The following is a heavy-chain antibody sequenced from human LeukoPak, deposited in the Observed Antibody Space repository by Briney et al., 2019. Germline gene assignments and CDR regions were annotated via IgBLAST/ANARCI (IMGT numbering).Heavy chain of an antibody. Sequence: GGSLRLSCAASGFTVSSNYMSWVRQAPGKGLEWVSVIYSGGSTYYADSVKGRVTISRDNSKNTLYLQMNSLRAEATAVYYCARGYVLRENYYFDYWGQGTLVTVSS. J-gene: IGHJ4*02. CDR3: ARGYVLRENYYFDY. CDR2: IYSGGST. V-gene: IGHV3-53*01. CDR1: GFTVSSNY. D-gene: IGHD2/OR15-2a*01.